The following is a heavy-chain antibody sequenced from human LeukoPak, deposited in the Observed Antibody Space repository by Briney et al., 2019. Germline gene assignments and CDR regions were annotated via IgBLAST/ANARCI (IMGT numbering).Heavy chain of an antibody. CDR2: INHSGST. V-gene: IGHV4-34*01. D-gene: IGHD5-24*01. J-gene: IGHJ4*02. CDR3: AREGPRRWLQSIYYFDY. CDR1: GGSFSVY. Sequence: PSETLSLTCAVYGGSFSVYWTWIRQPPGKGLEWIGEINHSGSTNYNPSLNTRVTISVDTSKNQFSLKLSSVTAADTAVYYCAREGPRRWLQSIYYFDYWGQGTLVTVSS.